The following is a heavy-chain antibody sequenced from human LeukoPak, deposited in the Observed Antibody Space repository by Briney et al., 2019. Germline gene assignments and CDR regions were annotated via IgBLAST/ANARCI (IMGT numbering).Heavy chain of an antibody. J-gene: IGHJ6*03. CDR2: IKQDGSEK. CDR3: ARRTMGYYYYYYMDV. D-gene: IGHD3-16*01. V-gene: IGHV3-7*01. Sequence: GGPLRLSCAASGFTFSGYWMSWVRQAPGKGLEWVANIKQDGSEKYYVDSVKGRFTISRDNAKNSLHLQMNSLRAEDTAVYYCARRTMGYYYYYYMDVGGKGTTVTIS. CDR1: GFTFSGYW.